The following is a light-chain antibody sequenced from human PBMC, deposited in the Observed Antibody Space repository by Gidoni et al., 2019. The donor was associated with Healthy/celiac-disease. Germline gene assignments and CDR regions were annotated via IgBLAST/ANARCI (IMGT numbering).Light chain of an antibody. Sequence: QSVLTQPPSVSAAPGQKVTISCSGSGSNIGNNYVSCYQQLPGTAPKLLIYDNNKRPSGIPDRFSGSKSGTSATLGITGLQTGDEADYYCGTWDSSLSAGVFGGGTKLTVL. CDR2: DNN. V-gene: IGLV1-51*01. CDR1: GSNIGNNY. J-gene: IGLJ2*01. CDR3: GTWDSSLSAGV.